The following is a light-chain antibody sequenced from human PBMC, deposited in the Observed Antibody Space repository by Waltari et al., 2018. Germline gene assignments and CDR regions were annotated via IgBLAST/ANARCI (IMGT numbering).Light chain of an antibody. CDR1: SSDIRSFV. Sequence: LTQPPSLSGAPGHRVTLSCTGSSSDIRSFVVNWYQPRPGRVPRLLIYDNTHRPSGVPDRFSASKSDTSASLDIAGLQPDDEADYYCQSYDNTGRGSVLIGGGTRLTVL. J-gene: IGLJ2*01. V-gene: IGLV1-40*01. CDR2: DNT. CDR3: QSYDNTGRGSVL.